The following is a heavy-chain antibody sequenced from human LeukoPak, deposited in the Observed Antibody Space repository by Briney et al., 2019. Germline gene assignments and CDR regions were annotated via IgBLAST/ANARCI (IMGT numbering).Heavy chain of an antibody. CDR1: GFTFSSYA. CDR2: ISGSGGST. J-gene: IGHJ4*02. CDR3: AKPYYYDSSGYSDY. V-gene: IGHV3-23*01. D-gene: IGHD3-22*01. Sequence: GGSLRLSCAASGFTFSSYAMSWVRQAPGKWLEWVSAISGSGGSTYYADSVKGRFTISRDNSKNTLYLQMNSLRAEDTAVYYCAKPYYYDSSGYSDYWGQGTLVTVSS.